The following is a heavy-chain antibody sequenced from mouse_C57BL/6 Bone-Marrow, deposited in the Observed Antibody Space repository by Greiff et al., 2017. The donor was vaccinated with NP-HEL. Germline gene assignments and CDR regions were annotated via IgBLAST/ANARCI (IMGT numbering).Heavy chain of an antibody. V-gene: IGHV1-26*01. D-gene: IGHD1-1*01. CDR3: ARSALLLLRY. CDR1: GYTFTDYY. Sequence: EVQLQQSGPELVKPGASVKISCKASGYTFTDYYMNWVKQSHGKSLEWIGDINPNNGGTSYNQKFKGKATLTVDKSSSTAYMELRSLTSEDSAVYYCARSALLLLRYWGQGTTLTVSS. J-gene: IGHJ2*01. CDR2: INPNNGGT.